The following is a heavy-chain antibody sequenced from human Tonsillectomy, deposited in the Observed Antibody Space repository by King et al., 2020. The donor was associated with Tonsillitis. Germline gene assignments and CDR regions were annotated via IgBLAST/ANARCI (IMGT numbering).Heavy chain of an antibody. CDR1: GYTFTGYY. CDR3: ARADFSYSSSSLDY. J-gene: IGHJ4*02. Sequence: QLVQSGAEVKKPGASVIISCKASGYTFTGYYIHWLRQAPEQGLEWMGWINPNNFGTNSAQKFQGRVTMTRDTSINTAYLELSSLRSDDTAVYFWARADFSYSSSSLDYWGQGTLVTVSS. D-gene: IGHD6-6*01. V-gene: IGHV1-2*02. CDR2: INPNNFGT.